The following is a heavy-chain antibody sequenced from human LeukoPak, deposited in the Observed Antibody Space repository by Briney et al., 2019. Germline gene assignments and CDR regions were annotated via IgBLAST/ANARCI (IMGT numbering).Heavy chain of an antibody. Sequence: SSETLSLTCTVSGGSISRGSYYWTWIRQPAGKGLEWIGRISTSGSTNYNPSLKSRVTILVDTSKNQFSLKLSSVTAADTAVYYCARGQWLGVFDYWGQGTLVTVSS. CDR2: ISTSGST. CDR3: ARGQWLGVFDY. J-gene: IGHJ4*02. D-gene: IGHD6-19*01. V-gene: IGHV4-61*02. CDR1: GGSISRGSYY.